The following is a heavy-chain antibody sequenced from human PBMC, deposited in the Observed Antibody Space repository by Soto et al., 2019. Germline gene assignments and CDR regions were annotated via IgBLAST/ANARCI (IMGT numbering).Heavy chain of an antibody. CDR2: INPNSGGT. V-gene: IGHV1-2*04. Sequence: ASVKVSCKASGYTFTGCYMHWVRQAPGQGLEWMGWINPNSGGTNYAQKFQGWVTMTRDTSISTAYMELSRLRSDDTAVYYCARDRAAAAGKPWYAASFRPPTYYMDVWGKGTTVTVSS. CDR1: GYTFTGCY. CDR3: ARDRAAAAGKPWYAASFRPPTYYMDV. D-gene: IGHD6-13*01. J-gene: IGHJ6*03.